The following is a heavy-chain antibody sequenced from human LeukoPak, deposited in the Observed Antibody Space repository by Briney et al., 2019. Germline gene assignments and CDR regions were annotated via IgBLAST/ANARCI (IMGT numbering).Heavy chain of an antibody. D-gene: IGHD3-16*01. CDR1: GGSFSGYY. CDR3: ARGISSILPSWGYLNWFDP. V-gene: IGHV4-34*01. Sequence: SETLSLTCAVYGGSFSGYYWSWLRQPPGKGLEWLGEINHSGSANYNPSLKSRVTISVDTSKNQFSLKLSSVTAADTAVYYCARGISSILPSWGYLNWFDPWGQGTLVTVSS. J-gene: IGHJ5*02. CDR2: INHSGSA.